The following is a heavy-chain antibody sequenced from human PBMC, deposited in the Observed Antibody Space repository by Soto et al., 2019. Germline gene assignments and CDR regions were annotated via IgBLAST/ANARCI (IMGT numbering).Heavy chain of an antibody. CDR1: GFSLSTTGVG. Sequence: HITLEASGPTLVKPTQTLTLTCTFSGFSLSTTGVGVSWIRQPPGKALEWLALIYWNDEKRYSPSLKSRLTNTTDTSNNQVVLTMTNMDPVDTAKYYCANEGYGSDNWFDAWGQGTLLTGSS. CDR3: ANEGYGSDNWFDA. CDR2: IYWNDEK. D-gene: IGHD6-13*01. V-gene: IGHV2-5*01. J-gene: IGHJ5*02.